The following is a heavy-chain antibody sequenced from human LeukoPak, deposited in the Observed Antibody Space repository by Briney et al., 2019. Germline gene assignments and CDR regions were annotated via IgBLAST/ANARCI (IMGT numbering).Heavy chain of an antibody. V-gene: IGHV1-3*01. Sequence: VASVRVSCKASGYSFTSYAMHWVRQALGQRPEWMGWINVDSGNTKYSEKFQDRVTITRDTSAGTAYVELSSLRSEDTAVYYCARDPLGYSYGYAHYYLDSWGQGTLVTVSS. J-gene: IGHJ4*02. CDR2: INVDSGNT. CDR3: ARDPLGYSYGYAHYYLDS. CDR1: GYSFTSYA. D-gene: IGHD5-18*01.